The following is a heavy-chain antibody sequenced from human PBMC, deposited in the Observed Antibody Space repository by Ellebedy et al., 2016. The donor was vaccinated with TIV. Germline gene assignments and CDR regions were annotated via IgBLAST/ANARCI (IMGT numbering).Heavy chain of an antibody. CDR2: IWYDESNE. CDR1: GFTFSSYA. D-gene: IGHD2/OR15-2a*01. J-gene: IGHJ6*02. Sequence: GESLKISCAASGFTFSSYAMHWVRQAPGKGLEWVAVIWYDESNEYYADSVKGRFTISRDNSKNTLYLQMNSLRAEDTAVYYCAGILLTNEYDYYNYGMDVWGQGTTVTVSS. V-gene: IGHV3-33*08. CDR3: AGILLTNEYDYYNYGMDV.